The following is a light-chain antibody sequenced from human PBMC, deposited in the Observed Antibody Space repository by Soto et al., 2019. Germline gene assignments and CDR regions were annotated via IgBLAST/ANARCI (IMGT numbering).Light chain of an antibody. V-gene: IGKV1-5*03. CDR1: QSVSIW. Sequence: DIQMTQSPSTLSASVGDRVTITCRASQSVSIWLAWYQQKPGKAPKLLIYKASSLKSGVPSRFSGSGSGTEFTLTISSLQPDDFATYYCQQYNSYWTFVQGTKVE. J-gene: IGKJ1*01. CDR3: QQYNSYWT. CDR2: KAS.